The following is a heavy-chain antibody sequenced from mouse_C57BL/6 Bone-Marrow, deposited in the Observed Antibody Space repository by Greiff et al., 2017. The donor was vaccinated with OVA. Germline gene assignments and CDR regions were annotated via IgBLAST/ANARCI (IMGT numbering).Heavy chain of an antibody. CDR2: IDPSDSYT. Sequence: SCKASGYTFTSYWMHWVKQRPGQGLEWIGEIDPSDSYTNYNQKFKGKSTLTVDKSSSTAYMQLSSLTSEDSAVYYCARGPTVVAYYAMDYWGQGTSVTVSS. J-gene: IGHJ4*01. D-gene: IGHD1-1*01. V-gene: IGHV1-69*01. CDR1: GYTFTSYW. CDR3: ARGPTVVAYYAMDY.